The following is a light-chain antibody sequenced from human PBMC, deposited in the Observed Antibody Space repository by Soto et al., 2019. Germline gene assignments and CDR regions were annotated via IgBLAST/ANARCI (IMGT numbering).Light chain of an antibody. CDR2: DAT. Sequence: DIQMTQSPSSLSASVGDRVTITCQASQDISNYLNWYQQKPGKAPKLLIYDATNLETGVPSRFSGSRDGNDFTFNISSLQPEDIATYYCQQYDNLPSLAFGGGTKVEIK. CDR1: QDISNY. CDR3: QQYDNLPSLA. J-gene: IGKJ4*01. V-gene: IGKV1-33*01.